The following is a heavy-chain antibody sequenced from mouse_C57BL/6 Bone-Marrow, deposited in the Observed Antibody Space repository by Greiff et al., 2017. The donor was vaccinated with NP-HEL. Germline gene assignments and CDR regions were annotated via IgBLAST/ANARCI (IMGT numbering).Heavy chain of an antibody. CDR2: ISYDGSN. J-gene: IGHJ4*01. D-gene: IGHD1-2*01. CDR1: GYSITSGYY. Sequence: VQLKESGPGLVKPSQSLSLTCSVPGYSITSGYYWNWIRQFPGNKLEWIGYISYDGSNNYNPSLKNRISITRDTSKNQFFLKLNSVTTEDTATYYCARALLRAMDYWGQGTSVTVSS. CDR3: ARALLRAMDY. V-gene: IGHV3-6*01.